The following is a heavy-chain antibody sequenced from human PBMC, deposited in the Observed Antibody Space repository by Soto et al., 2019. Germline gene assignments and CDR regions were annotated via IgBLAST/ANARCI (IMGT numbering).Heavy chain of an antibody. V-gene: IGHV3-74*01. J-gene: IGHJ1*01. CDR1: GFTFSSYW. CDR3: ARNQQQLGAEYFQH. CDR2: INSDGSST. Sequence: LRLSCAASGFTFSSYWMHWVRQAPGKGLVWVSRINSDGSSTSYADSVKGRFTISRDNAKNTLYLQMNSLRAEDTAVYYCARNQQQLGAEYFQHWGQGTLVTVSS. D-gene: IGHD6-13*01.